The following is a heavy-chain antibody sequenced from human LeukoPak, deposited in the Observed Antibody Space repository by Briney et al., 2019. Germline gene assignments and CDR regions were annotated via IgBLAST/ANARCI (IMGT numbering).Heavy chain of an antibody. D-gene: IGHD6-6*01. J-gene: IGHJ3*02. CDR2: INHSGST. CDR3: GRVRAGSSSPSVRDAFDI. CDR1: GGSFSGYY. Sequence: SETLSLTCAVYGGSFSGYYWSWIRQPPGKGLEWIGEINHSGSTNFNPSLKSRVTISVDTSKNQFSLKLSSVTAADTAVYYCGRVRAGSSSPSVRDAFDIWGQGTIVTVSS. V-gene: IGHV4-34*01.